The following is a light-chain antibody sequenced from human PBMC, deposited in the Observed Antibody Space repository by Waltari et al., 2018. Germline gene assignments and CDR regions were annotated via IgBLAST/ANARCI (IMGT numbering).Light chain of an antibody. Sequence: CRASQSVGTYLACYQQRPGQSPRLLIYDTSYRATGIPARFSGSGSETDFTLTISSLQPEDFAVYYCQQRRNWPLTFGGGTRVQI. CDR3: QQRRNWPLT. V-gene: IGKV3-11*01. J-gene: IGKJ4*01. CDR2: DTS. CDR1: QSVGTY.